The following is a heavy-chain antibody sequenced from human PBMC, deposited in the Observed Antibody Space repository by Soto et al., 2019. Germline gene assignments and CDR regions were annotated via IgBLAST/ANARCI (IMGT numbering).Heavy chain of an antibody. Sequence: HPGGSLRLSCAASGFTFDDYTMHWVRQAPGKGLEWVSLISWDGGSTYYADPVKGRFTISRDNSKNSLYLQMNSLRTEDTALYYCAKDIESPQYCSSTSCYAGIGFQHWGQGTLVTVSS. J-gene: IGHJ1*01. CDR3: AKDIESPQYCSSTSCYAGIGFQH. CDR1: GFTFDDYT. V-gene: IGHV3-43*01. D-gene: IGHD2-2*01. CDR2: ISWDGGST.